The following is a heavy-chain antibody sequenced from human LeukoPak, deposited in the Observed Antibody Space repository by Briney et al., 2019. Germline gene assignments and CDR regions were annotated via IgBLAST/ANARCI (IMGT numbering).Heavy chain of an antibody. Sequence: ASVKVSCKASGYTFTGYYMHWVRQAPGQGLEWMGWINPNSGGTNYAQKFQGRVTMTRDTSISTAYMDLSRLRSDDTAVYYCARRYTDSSEGFDSWGQGTLVTVSS. CDR3: ARRYTDSSEGFDS. CDR1: GYTFTGYY. D-gene: IGHD6-6*01. J-gene: IGHJ4*02. V-gene: IGHV1-2*02. CDR2: INPNSGGT.